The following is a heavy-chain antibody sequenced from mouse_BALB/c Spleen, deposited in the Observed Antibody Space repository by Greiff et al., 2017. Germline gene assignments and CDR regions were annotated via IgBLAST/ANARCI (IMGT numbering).Heavy chain of an antibody. J-gene: IGHJ3*01. CDR1: GFTFSSYT. V-gene: IGHV5-6-4*01. CDR2: ISSGGSYT. Sequence: DVHLVESGGGLVKPGGSLKLSCAASGFTFSSYTMSWVRQTPEKRLEWVATISSGGSYTYYPDSVKGRFTISRDNAKNTLYLQMSSLKSEDTAMYYCTRDPYGNYAWFAYWGQGTLVTVSA. CDR3: TRDPYGNYAWFAY. D-gene: IGHD2-1*01.